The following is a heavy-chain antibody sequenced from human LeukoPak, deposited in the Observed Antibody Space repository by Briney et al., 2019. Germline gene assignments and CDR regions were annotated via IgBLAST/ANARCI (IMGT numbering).Heavy chain of an antibody. CDR1: GGSISSGSYY. Sequence: PSQTLSLTCTVSGGSISSGSYYWSWIRQPAGKGLEWIGRIYTSGSTNYNPSLKSRVTISVDTSKNQFSLKLSSVTAADTAVYYCAGVSGWPYYFDYWGQGTPVTVSS. V-gene: IGHV4-61*02. D-gene: IGHD6-19*01. J-gene: IGHJ4*02. CDR3: AGVSGWPYYFDY. CDR2: IYTSGST.